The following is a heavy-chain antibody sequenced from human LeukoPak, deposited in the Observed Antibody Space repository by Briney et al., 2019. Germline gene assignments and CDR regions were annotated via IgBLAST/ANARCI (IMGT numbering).Heavy chain of an antibody. J-gene: IGHJ4*02. V-gene: IGHV3-23*01. CDR3: AKDWEGYYDSSGYFDY. CDR2: ISGSGGST. CDR1: GFTFSSYA. Sequence: GGSLRLSCAASGFTFSSYAMSWVRQAPGKGLEWVSAISGSGGSTYYADSVKGRFTISRDNSKNTLYLQMNSLRAEDTAVYYCAKDWEGYYDSSGYFDYWGQGTLVTVSS. D-gene: IGHD3-22*01.